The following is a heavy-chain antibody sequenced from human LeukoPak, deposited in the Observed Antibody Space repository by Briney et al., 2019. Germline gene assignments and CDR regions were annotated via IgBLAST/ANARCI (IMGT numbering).Heavy chain of an antibody. V-gene: IGHV4-61*02. D-gene: IGHD3-22*01. J-gene: IGHJ4*02. Sequence: SQTLSLTCTVSGGSISSGSYYWSWIRRPAGKGLEWIGRIYTSGSTNYNPSLKSRVTISVDTSKNQFSLKLSSVTAADTAVYYCARSDYYDSSGYYLWGQGTLVTVSS. CDR2: IYTSGST. CDR3: ARSDYYDSSGYYL. CDR1: GGSISSGSYY.